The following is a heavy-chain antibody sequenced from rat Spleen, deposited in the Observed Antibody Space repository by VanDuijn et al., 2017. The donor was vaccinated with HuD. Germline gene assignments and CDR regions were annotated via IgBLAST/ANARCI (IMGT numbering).Heavy chain of an antibody. CDR3: ARETGYNSYFDY. CDR2: IGTGGGNT. Sequence: EVQLVESGGGLVQPGRSLKFSCAASGFSFSMYGMAWVRQAPTKGLEWVASIGTGGGNTYYRDSVKGRFTISRDNAKNTLYLQMDSLRSEDTATYYCARETGYNSYFDYWGQGVMVTVSS. D-gene: IGHD1-4*01. V-gene: IGHV5S23*01. J-gene: IGHJ2*01. CDR1: GFSFSMYG.